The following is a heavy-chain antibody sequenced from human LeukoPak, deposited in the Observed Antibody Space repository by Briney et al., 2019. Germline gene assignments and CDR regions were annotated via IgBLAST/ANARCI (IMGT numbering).Heavy chain of an antibody. J-gene: IGHJ6*02. Sequence: SSETLSLTCTVSGGSISSYYWSWIRQPSGKGLEWIGYIYYSGSTNYNPSLKSRVTISVDTSKNQFSLKLSSVTAADTAVYYCASAISGSYYHYGMDVWGQGTTVTVSS. CDR2: IYYSGST. CDR3: ASAISGSYYHYGMDV. V-gene: IGHV4-59*01. D-gene: IGHD1-26*01. CDR1: GGSISSYY.